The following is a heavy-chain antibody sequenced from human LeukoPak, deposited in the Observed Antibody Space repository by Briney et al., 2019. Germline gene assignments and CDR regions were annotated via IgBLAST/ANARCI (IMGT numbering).Heavy chain of an antibody. CDR1: GYTFTSNY. CDR3: ARGQEGFDY. CDR2: IYPRDGST. J-gene: IGHJ4*02. V-gene: IGHV1-46*01. Sequence: ASVKVSCKASGYTFTSNYIHWVRQAPGQGLEWMGMIYPRDGSTSYAQKFQGRVTVTRDTSTSTVHMELSGLRSEDTAVYYCARGQEGFDYWGQGTLVTVSS.